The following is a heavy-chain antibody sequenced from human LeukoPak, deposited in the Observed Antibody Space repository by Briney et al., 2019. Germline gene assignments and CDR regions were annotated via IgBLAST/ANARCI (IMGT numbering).Heavy chain of an antibody. Sequence: PGGSLRLSCEASGFTFSTFAMIWVRQPPGKGLEWVSRINSDGTSTRYADSVKGRFTISRDNAKNTLYLQMNSLRAEDTAVYYCARDLNWETYWGQGTLVSVSS. V-gene: IGHV3-74*01. CDR1: GFTFSTFA. CDR2: INSDGTST. CDR3: ARDLNWETY. D-gene: IGHD7-27*01. J-gene: IGHJ4*02.